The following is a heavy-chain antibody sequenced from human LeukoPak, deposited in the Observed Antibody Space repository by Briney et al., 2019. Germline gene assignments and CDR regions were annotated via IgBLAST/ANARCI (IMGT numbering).Heavy chain of an antibody. CDR2: IYYSGST. CDR3: ARGLRVGRITTRGAFDI. J-gene: IGHJ3*02. CDR1: GGSISSYY. D-gene: IGHD3-3*01. V-gene: IGHV4-59*01. Sequence: SETLSLTCTVSGGSISSYYWSWIRQPPGKGLEWIGYIYYSGSTNYNPSLKSRVTISVDTSKNQFSLKLSSVTAADTAVYYCARGLRVGRITTRGAFDIWGQGTMVTVSS.